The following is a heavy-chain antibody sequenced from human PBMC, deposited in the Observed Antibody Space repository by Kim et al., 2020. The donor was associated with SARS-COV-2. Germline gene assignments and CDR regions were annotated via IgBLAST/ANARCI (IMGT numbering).Heavy chain of an antibody. CDR3: AKGLPGLAVTGKLDY. CDR2: ISASGGTT. Sequence: GGSLRLSCAASGLIFSSYAMNWVRQAPGKGLEWVSAISASGGTTEYADSVKGRFTISRDNSKNTLYLQMNSLRVEDTALYYCAKGLPGLAVTGKLDYWG. D-gene: IGHD6-19*01. V-gene: IGHV3-23*01. CDR1: GLIFSSYA. J-gene: IGHJ4*01.